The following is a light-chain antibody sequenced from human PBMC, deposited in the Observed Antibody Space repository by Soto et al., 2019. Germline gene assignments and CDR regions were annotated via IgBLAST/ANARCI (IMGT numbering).Light chain of an antibody. CDR2: DVS. CDR1: SSDVGGYNY. Sequence: LTQPASVSGSPGQSITISCTGTSSDVGGYNYVSWYQQHPGKAPKLMIYDVSNRPSGVSNRFSGSKSGNTASLTISGLQAEDEADYYCSSYTSSSRNVFGTGTKVTVL. V-gene: IGLV2-14*01. CDR3: SSYTSSSRNV. J-gene: IGLJ1*01.